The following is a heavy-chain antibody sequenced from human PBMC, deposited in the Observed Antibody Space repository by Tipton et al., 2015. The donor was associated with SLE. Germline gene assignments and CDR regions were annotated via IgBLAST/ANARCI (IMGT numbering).Heavy chain of an antibody. CDR3: ARDTDYGGNYFDY. J-gene: IGHJ4*02. CDR2: INHSGST. Sequence: TLSLTCAVYGGSFSGYYWSWIRQPPGKGLEWIGEINHSGSTYYNPSLKSRVTMSVDRSKNQFSLKLSSVTAADTAVYYCARDTDYGGNYFDYWGQGTLVTVSS. CDR1: GGSFSGYY. D-gene: IGHD4-23*01. V-gene: IGHV4-34*01.